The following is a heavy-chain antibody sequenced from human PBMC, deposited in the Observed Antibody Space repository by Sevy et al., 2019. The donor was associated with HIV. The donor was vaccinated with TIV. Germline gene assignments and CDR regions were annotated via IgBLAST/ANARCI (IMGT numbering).Heavy chain of an antibody. CDR1: GFTFSSYA. V-gene: IGHV3-23*01. Sequence: GGSLRLSCAASGFTFSSYAMSWVRQAPGKGLEWVSAISGSGGSTYYADSVKGRFTISRDNAKNTLYLQMNSLRAEDTAVYYCATGQQPRYYYMDVWGKGTTVTVS. D-gene: IGHD6-13*01. CDR3: ATGQQPRYYYMDV. CDR2: ISGSGGST. J-gene: IGHJ6*03.